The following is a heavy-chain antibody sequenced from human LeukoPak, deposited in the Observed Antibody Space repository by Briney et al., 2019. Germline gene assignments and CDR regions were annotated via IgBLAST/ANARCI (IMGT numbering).Heavy chain of an antibody. CDR1: GGSFNDYF. CDR3: ARGHLRTGTREFDY. CDR2: INHSGST. V-gene: IGHV4-34*01. J-gene: IGHJ4*02. D-gene: IGHD1-7*01. Sequence: SETLSLTCAVYGGSFNDYFWSWIRQPPGKGLEWIGEINHSGSTKYTAALKRRVAISVDTSKNQFSLKLNSGTAADTAVYFCARGHLRTGTREFDYWGQGTLVTASS.